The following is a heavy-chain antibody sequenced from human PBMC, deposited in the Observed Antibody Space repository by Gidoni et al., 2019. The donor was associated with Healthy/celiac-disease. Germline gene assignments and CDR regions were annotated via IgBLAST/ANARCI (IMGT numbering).Heavy chain of an antibody. CDR2: IYYSGST. J-gene: IGHJ5*02. CDR3: ARDRVGYCSSTSCSWFDP. D-gene: IGHD2-2*01. Sequence: QVQLQESGPGLVQPSQPLSLTCTVSGGSISSGGYYGSWFRQHPGKGREWIGYIYYSGSTYYNPSLKSRVTISVDTSKNQFSLKLSSVTAADTAVYYCARDRVGYCSSTSCSWFDPWGQGTLVTVSS. V-gene: IGHV4-31*03. CDR1: GGSISSGGYY.